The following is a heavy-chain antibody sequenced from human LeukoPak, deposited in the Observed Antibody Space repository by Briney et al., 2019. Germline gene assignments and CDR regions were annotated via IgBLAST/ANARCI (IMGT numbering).Heavy chain of an antibody. CDR2: IYYSGST. Sequence: KPSETLSLTCTVSGGSISSYYWSWIRQPPGKGLEWIGYIYYSGSTNYNPSLKSRVTISVDTSKNQFSLKLSSVTAADTAVYYCASAGYSSGLAYWGQGTLVTVSS. D-gene: IGHD6-19*01. J-gene: IGHJ4*02. CDR1: GGSISSYY. CDR3: ASAGYSSGLAY. V-gene: IGHV4-59*01.